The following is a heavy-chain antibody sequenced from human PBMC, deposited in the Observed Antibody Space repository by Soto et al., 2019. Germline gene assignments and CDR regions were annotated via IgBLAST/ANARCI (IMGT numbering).Heavy chain of an antibody. J-gene: IGHJ4*02. Sequence: QVQLVESGGGVVQPGRSLRLSCAGSGFTFSSYAMHWVRQAPGKGLEWVAVIYYDGSNKYYIDSVKGRFTISRDNSKNTLYLQMNSLRAEDTAVYYCARPYCTNGVCYYYFDYWGQGTLVTVSS. V-gene: IGHV3-33*01. D-gene: IGHD2-8*01. CDR2: IYYDGSNK. CDR1: GFTFSSYA. CDR3: ARPYCTNGVCYYYFDY.